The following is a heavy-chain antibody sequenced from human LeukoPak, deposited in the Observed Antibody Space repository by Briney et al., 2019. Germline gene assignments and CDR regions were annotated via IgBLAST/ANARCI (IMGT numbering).Heavy chain of an antibody. CDR3: ARGSKAYDY. CDR1: GGSFRGYY. J-gene: IGHJ4*02. CDR2: INHSGST. D-gene: IGHD2-21*01. Sequence: PSETLSLTCAVYGGSFRGYYWSWIRQPPGKGLEWIGEINHSGSTNYNPSLKSRVTISVDTPKNQFSLKLSSVTAADTAVYYCARGSKAYDYWGQGTLVTVSS. V-gene: IGHV4-34*01.